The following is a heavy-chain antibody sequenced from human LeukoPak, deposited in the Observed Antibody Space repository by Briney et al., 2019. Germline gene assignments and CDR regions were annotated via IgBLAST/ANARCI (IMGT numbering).Heavy chain of an antibody. V-gene: IGHV3-30*03. CDR2: ISYDGSSK. D-gene: IGHD3-10*01. CDR1: EFTFSSYG. CDR3: ARREFGEPNWFDP. J-gene: IGHJ5*02. Sequence: PGGSLRLSCAASEFTFSSYGMHWVRQAPGKGLEWVAVISYDGSSKDYADSVKGRFTISRDNSKNTLYLQMNSLKAEDTAVYYCARREFGEPNWFDPWGQGTLVTVSS.